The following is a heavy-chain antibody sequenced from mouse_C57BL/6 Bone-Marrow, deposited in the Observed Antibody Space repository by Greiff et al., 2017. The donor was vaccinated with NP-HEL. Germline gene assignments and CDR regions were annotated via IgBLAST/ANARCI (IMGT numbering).Heavy chain of an antibody. Sequence: EVQGVESGGGLVQPGGSLSLSCAASGFTFTDYYMSWVRQPPGKALEWLGFIRNKANGYTTEYSASVKGRFTISRDNSQSILYLQMNALRAEDSATYYCARPLRYGSSSYYAMDYWGQGTSVTVSS. J-gene: IGHJ4*01. CDR3: ARPLRYGSSSYYAMDY. D-gene: IGHD1-1*01. CDR2: IRNKANGYTT. CDR1: GFTFTDYY. V-gene: IGHV7-3*01.